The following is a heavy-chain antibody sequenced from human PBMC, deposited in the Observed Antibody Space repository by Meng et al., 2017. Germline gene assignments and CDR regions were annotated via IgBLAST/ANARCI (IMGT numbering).Heavy chain of an antibody. CDR1: GGTFSSYA. D-gene: IGHD6-13*01. CDR2: IIPIFGTA. CDR3: ARDSDSSSWYDYFGY. J-gene: IGHJ4*02. Sequence: GPLVQSGVEGKRPGSSVKVSCKASGGTFSSYALSWVRQAPGQGLEWMGGIIPIFGTANYAQKFQGRVTITADESTSTAYMELSSLRSEDTAVYYCARDSDSSSWYDYFGYWGQGTLVTVSS. V-gene: IGHV1-69*01.